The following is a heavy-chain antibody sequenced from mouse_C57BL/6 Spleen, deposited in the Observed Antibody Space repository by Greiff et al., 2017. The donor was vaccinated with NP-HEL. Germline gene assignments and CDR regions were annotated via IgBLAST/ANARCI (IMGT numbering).Heavy chain of an antibody. CDR3: ARESTTVSRDWYFDV. D-gene: IGHD1-1*01. CDR2: ISYDGSN. J-gene: IGHJ1*03. Sequence: EVKLLESGPGLVKPSQSLSLTCSVTGYSITSGYYWNWIRQFPGNKLEWMGYISYDGSNNYNPSLKNRISITRDTSKNQFFLKLNSVTTEDTATYYCARESTTVSRDWYFDVWGTGTTVTVSS. CDR1: GYSITSGYY. V-gene: IGHV3-6*01.